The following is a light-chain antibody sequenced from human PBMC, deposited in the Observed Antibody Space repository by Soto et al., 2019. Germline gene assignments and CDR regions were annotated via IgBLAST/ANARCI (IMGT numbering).Light chain of an antibody. V-gene: IGKV3-20*01. CDR1: QSVSSSY. Sequence: VLTQSPCTLLFYPGERATLSCRASQSVSSSYLAWYQQKRGQAPSLLMYGASRRATGIPERFSGSGSGTDFTLTISRLEPEDFAVYSCQQYGTSPRTFGQGTKVDIK. CDR3: QQYGTSPRT. CDR2: GAS. J-gene: IGKJ1*01.